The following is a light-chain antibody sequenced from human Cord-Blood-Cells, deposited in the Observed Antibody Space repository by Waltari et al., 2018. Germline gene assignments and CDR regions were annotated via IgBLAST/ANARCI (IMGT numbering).Light chain of an antibody. CDR2: KAS. J-gene: IGKJ1*01. CDR1: QSISSW. CDR3: QQYNSYPWT. V-gene: IGKV1-5*03. Sequence: QSPSTLSASVGDRVTITCRASQSISSWLAWYQQKPGKAPKLLIYKASSLESGVPSRFSGSGSGTEFTLTISSLQPDDFATYYCQQYNSYPWTFGQGTKVEIK.